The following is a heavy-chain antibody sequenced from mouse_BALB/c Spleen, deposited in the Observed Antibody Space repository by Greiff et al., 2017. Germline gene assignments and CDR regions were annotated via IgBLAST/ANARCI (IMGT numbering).Heavy chain of an antibody. V-gene: IGHV1-9*01. D-gene: IGHD1-2*01. CDR1: GYTFSSYW. CDR3: ARDITTRAMDY. Sequence: QVQLKQSGAELMKPGASVKISCKATGYTFSSYWIEWVKQRPGHGLEWIGEILPGSGSTNYNEKFKGKATFTADTSSNTAYMQLSSLTSEDSAVYYCARDITTRAMDYWGQGTSVTVSS. J-gene: IGHJ4*01. CDR2: ILPGSGST.